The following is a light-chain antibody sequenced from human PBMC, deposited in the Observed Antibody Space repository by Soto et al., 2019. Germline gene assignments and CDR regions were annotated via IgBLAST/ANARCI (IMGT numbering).Light chain of an antibody. J-gene: IGLJ7*01. CDR2: EVS. Sequence: QSALTQPPSASGSPGQSVTISCTGTSSDVGGYNYVSWYQQHPGKAPKLMIYEVSKRPSGVPDRFFGSKSGNTASLTVSGLQAEDEADYYCSSYAGSNNLGVFGGGTQLTVL. CDR3: SSYAGSNNLGV. V-gene: IGLV2-8*01. CDR1: SSDVGGYNY.